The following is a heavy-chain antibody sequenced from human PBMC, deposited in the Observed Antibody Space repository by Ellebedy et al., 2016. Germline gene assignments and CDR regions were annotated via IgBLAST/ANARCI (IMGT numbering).Heavy chain of an antibody. CDR3: AREFEGRVPYYYYGMDV. D-gene: IGHD3-16*01. CDR2: IYHSGST. J-gene: IGHJ6*02. CDR1: GYSISSGYY. Sequence: SETLSLXXTVSGYSISSGYYWGWIRQPPGKGLEWIGSIYHSGSTYYNPSLKSRVTISVDTSKNQFSLKLSSVTAADTAVYYCAREFEGRVPYYYYGMDVWGQGTTVTVSS. V-gene: IGHV4-38-2*02.